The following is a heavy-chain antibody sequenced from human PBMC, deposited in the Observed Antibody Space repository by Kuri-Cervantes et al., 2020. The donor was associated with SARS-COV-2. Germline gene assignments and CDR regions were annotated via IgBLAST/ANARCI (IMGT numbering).Heavy chain of an antibody. CDR3: GRDMGDRLLLFGELLY. J-gene: IGHJ4*02. CDR2: ISAYNGNT. Sequence: ASVKVSCKASGYTFTSYGISWVRQAPGQGLEWMGWISAYNGNTNYAQKLQGRVTMTTDTSTSTAYMELRSLRSDDTAVYYCGRDMGDRLLLFGELLYWGQGTLVTVSS. V-gene: IGHV1-18*04. D-gene: IGHD3-10*01. CDR1: GYTFTSYG.